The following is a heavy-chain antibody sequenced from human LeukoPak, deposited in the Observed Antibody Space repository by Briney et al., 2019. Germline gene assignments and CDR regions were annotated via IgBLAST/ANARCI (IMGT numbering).Heavy chain of an antibody. V-gene: IGHV4-59*11. D-gene: IGHD5-18*01. J-gene: IGHJ4*02. CDR2: IYYSGST. CDR3: ATDGRRGYSYGSTGFDS. CDR1: GDSIRSHY. Sequence: PSETLSLTCTVSGDSIRSHYWSWIRQPPGKGLEWIGYIYYSGSTNYNPSLESRVTISVDTSNNQFSLKLSSVTAADTAVYYCATDGRRGYSYGSTGFDSWGQGTLVIVSS.